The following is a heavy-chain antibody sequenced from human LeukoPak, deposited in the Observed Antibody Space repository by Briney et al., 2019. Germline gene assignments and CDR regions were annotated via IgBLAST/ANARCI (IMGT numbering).Heavy chain of an antibody. J-gene: IGHJ6*02. CDR1: GFTFSSYA. Sequence: PGGSLRLSCSASGFTFSSYAMHWVRQAPGKGLEYVSAISSNGGSTYYADSVKGRFTISRDNSKNTLYLQMNSLRAEDTAVYYCAKRGSGPFFMDVWGQGTTVTVSS. CDR2: ISSNGGST. V-gene: IGHV3-64*04. D-gene: IGHD3-10*01. CDR3: AKRGSGPFFMDV.